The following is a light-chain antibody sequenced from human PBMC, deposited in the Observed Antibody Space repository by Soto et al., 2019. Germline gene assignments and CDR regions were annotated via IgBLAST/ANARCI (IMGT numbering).Light chain of an antibody. Sequence: EIVITQSPATLSVSPGERATLSCRASQSVSSNLAWYQQKPGQAPRLLIYGASTRATGIPARFSGSGSGTEFTLTISSLQSEDFAVYYCQQYNNWPPRGTLGQGTKVDIK. V-gene: IGKV3-15*01. J-gene: IGKJ1*01. CDR3: QQYNNWPPRGT. CDR1: QSVSSN. CDR2: GAS.